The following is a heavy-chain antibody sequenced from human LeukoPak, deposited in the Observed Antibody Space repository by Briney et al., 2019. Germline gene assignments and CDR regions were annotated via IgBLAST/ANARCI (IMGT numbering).Heavy chain of an antibody. V-gene: IGHV1-2*02. D-gene: IGHD3-22*01. CDR3: ARDHYDSSGAVYLDY. Sequence: GASVKVSCKASGYTFTGYYMHWVRQAPGQGLEWMGWINPNSGGTNYAQKFQGRVTMTRDTSISTAYVELSRLRSDDTAVYYCARDHYDSSGAVYLDYWGQGTLVTVSS. J-gene: IGHJ4*02. CDR1: GYTFTGYY. CDR2: INPNSGGT.